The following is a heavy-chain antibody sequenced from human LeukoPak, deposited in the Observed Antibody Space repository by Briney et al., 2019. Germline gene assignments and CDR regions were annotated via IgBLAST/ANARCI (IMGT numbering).Heavy chain of an antibody. J-gene: IGHJ4*02. CDR1: GGSISSSSYY. V-gene: IGHV4-39*07. Sequence: SETLSLTCTASGGSISSSSYYWGWIRQPPGKGLEWIGEINHSGSTNYNPSLKSRVTISVDTSKNQFSLKLSSVTAADTAVYYCARRRIPRGSRFITMVRGYFDYWGQGTLVTVSS. D-gene: IGHD3-10*01. CDR3: ARRRIPRGSRFITMVRGYFDY. CDR2: INHSGST.